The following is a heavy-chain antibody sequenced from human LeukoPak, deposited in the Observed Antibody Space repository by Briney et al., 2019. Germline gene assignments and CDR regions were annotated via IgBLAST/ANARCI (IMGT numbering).Heavy chain of an antibody. CDR2: INHSGST. D-gene: IGHD3-10*01. J-gene: IGHJ4*02. Sequence: KPSETLSLTCAVYGGSFSGYYWSWIRQPPGKGLEWIGEINHSGSTNYNPSLKSRVTISVDTSKNQFSLKLSSVTAADTAAYYCARGLVDYGSGSYYNIDYWGQGTLVTVSS. V-gene: IGHV4-34*01. CDR3: ARGLVDYGSGSYYNIDY. CDR1: GGSFSGYY.